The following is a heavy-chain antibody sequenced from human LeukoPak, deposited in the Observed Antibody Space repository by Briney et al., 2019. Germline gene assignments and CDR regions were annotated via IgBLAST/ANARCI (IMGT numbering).Heavy chain of an antibody. V-gene: IGHV4-61*08. CDR2: IYYSGST. D-gene: IGHD3-10*01. Sequence: SETLSLTCTVSGGSISSGGYYWSWIRQPPGKGLEWIGYIYYSGSTNYSPSLKSRVTISVDTSKNQFSLKLSSVTAADTAVYYCAIHYYGSGSYEPTFDYWGQGTLVTVSS. CDR3: AIHYYGSGSYEPTFDY. J-gene: IGHJ4*02. CDR1: GGSISSGGYY.